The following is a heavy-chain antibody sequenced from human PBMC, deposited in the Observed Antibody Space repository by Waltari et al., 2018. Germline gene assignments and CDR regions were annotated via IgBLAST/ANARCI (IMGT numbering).Heavy chain of an antibody. Sequence: QVQLQQWGAGLLKPSETLSLTCAVYGGSFSGYYWSWIRQPPGKGLEWMGEINHSGSTTYNPSLKSRVTISVDTSKNQFSLKLSSVTAADTAVYYCAREGREITMVRGVIITARTKMAFDIWGQGTMVTVSS. D-gene: IGHD3-10*01. CDR2: INHSGST. CDR3: AREGREITMVRGVIITARTKMAFDI. V-gene: IGHV4-34*01. J-gene: IGHJ3*02. CDR1: GGSFSGYY.